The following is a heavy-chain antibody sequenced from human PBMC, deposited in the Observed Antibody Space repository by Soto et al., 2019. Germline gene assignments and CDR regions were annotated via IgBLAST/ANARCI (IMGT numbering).Heavy chain of an antibody. Sequence: LRLSCAASGFTFSSYSMNWVRQAPGKGLEWVSSISSSSSYIYYADSVKGRFTISRDNAKNSLYLQMNSLRAEDTAVYYCARDDPYYDFWSMAADYYYYGMDVWGQGTTVTVSS. V-gene: IGHV3-21*01. D-gene: IGHD3-3*01. CDR3: ARDDPYYDFWSMAADYYYYGMDV. J-gene: IGHJ6*02. CDR1: GFTFSSYS. CDR2: ISSSSSYI.